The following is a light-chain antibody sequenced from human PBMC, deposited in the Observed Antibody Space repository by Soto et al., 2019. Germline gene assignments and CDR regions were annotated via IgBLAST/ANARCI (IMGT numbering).Light chain of an antibody. CDR3: LLYYGGAVV. V-gene: IGLV7-43*01. CDR1: TGAVTSGYY. Sequence: QAVVTQEPSLTVSPGGTVTLTCASSTGAVTSGYYPNWFQQKPGQAPRPLIYSTSNKHSWTLARFSGSLLGGKAALTLSGVQPEDEAEYYCLLYYGGAVVFGGGTKLTVL. CDR2: STS. J-gene: IGLJ2*01.